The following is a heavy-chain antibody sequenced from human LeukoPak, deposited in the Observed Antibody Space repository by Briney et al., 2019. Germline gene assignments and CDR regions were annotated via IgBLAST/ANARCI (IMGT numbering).Heavy chain of an antibody. D-gene: IGHD6-13*01. CDR3: AKATHIIAAAGLFDY. V-gene: IGHV3-23*01. CDR2: ISGSGGST. Sequence: PGGSLRLSCAASGFTFSSYAMSWVRQAPGKGLEWVSAISGSGGSTYYADSVKGRFTISRDNSKNTLYLQMNSLRAEDTVVYYCAKATHIIAAAGLFDYWGQGTLVTVSS. J-gene: IGHJ4*02. CDR1: GFTFSSYA.